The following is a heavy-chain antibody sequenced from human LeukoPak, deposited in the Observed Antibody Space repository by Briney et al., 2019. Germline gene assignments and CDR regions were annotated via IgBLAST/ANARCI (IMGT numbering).Heavy chain of an antibody. D-gene: IGHD5-18*01. V-gene: IGHV4-61*02. CDR1: GGSINSGDYY. J-gene: IGHJ6*03. Sequence: SQTLSLTCTVSGGSINSGDYYWSWLRQPAGKGGEGIGRIHSSGSTNYNTSLKSRVTMSVNTSKNQFSLKLSSVTAADSAVYYCARDEDGGYNYGPSYYYYIDVWGKGTTVTVSS. CDR2: IHSSGST. CDR3: ARDEDGGYNYGPSYYYYIDV.